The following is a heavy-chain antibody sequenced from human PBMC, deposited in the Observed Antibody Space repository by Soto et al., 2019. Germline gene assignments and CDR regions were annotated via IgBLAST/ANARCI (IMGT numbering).Heavy chain of an antibody. CDR2: ISINGNS. D-gene: IGHD1-20*01. CDR1: GGPIADYS. V-gene: IGHV4-4*07. Sequence: SETLSLTCTVSGGPIADYSWSWSRQSAGKGLEWLGRISINGNSHYHPSLRSRVTMSIETSKNQFSLNLRSVTAADTAVYYCARESGDNWTYEVEWGQGTLVTVSS. CDR3: ARESGDNWTYEVE. J-gene: IGHJ4*02.